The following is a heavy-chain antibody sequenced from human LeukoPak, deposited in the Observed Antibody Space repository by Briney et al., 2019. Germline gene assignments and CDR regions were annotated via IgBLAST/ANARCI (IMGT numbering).Heavy chain of an antibody. Sequence: PGGSLRLSCAASGFTFSSYAMSWVRQAPGKGLDWVSAISGSGGSTYYADSVKGRFTISRDNSKNTLYLQMNSLRAEDTAVYYCAKGYDILSNFDYWGQGTLVTVSS. D-gene: IGHD3-9*01. CDR3: AKGYDILSNFDY. CDR2: ISGSGGST. CDR1: GFTFSSYA. J-gene: IGHJ4*02. V-gene: IGHV3-23*01.